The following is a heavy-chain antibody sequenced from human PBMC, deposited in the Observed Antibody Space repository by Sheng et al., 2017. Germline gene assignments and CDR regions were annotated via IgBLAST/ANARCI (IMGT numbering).Heavy chain of an antibody. CDR3: ARDRKEWELINWFDP. CDR2: IYTSGST. V-gene: IGHV4-4*07. D-gene: IGHD1-26*01. J-gene: IGHJ5*02. Sequence: QVQLQESGPGLVKPSETLSLTCTVSGGSISSYYWSWIRQPAGKGLEWIGRIYTSGSTNYNPSLKSRVTMSVDTSKNQFSLKLSSVTAADTAVYYCARDRKEWELINWFDPWGQGTLVTVSS. CDR1: GGSISSYY.